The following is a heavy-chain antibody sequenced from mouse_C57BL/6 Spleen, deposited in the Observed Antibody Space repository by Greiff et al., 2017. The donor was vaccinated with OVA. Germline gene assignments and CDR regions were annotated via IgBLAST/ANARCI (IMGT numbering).Heavy chain of an antibody. J-gene: IGHJ2*01. Sequence: EVKLVESGGGLVKPGGSLKLSCAASGFTFSSYAMSWVRQTPEKRLEWVATISDGGSYTYYPDNVKGRFTSSRDNAKNNLYLQMSHLKSEDTAMYYCARVTGFFDYWGQGTTLTVSS. D-gene: IGHD4-1*01. V-gene: IGHV5-4*03. CDR3: ARVTGFFDY. CDR2: ISDGGSYT. CDR1: GFTFSSYA.